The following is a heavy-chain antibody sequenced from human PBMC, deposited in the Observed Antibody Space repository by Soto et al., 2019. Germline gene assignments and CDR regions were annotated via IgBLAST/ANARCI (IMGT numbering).Heavy chain of an antibody. CDR1: GGTFSSYA. Sequence: QVQLVQSGAEVTKPGSSVKVSCKASGGTFSSYAISWVRQAPGQGLEWMGGIIASIGTANYAQKVQGRVTFTADESTSTAYMDLSSLRSEDTAVYYCARPLYTYWSGGSCGPPGYYYGMDVWGQGTTVTVSS. CDR2: IIASIGTA. V-gene: IGHV1-69*12. J-gene: IGHJ6*02. D-gene: IGHD2-15*01. CDR3: ARPLYTYWSGGSCGPPGYYYGMDV.